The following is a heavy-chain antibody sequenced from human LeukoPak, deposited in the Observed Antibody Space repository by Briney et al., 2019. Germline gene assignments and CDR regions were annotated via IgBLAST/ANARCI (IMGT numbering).Heavy chain of an antibody. CDR2: FDPEDGET. J-gene: IGHJ4*02. D-gene: IGHD2-2*01. CDR1: GYTFTGYY. CDR3: ATSDPSPYCSSTSCYYSFDY. V-gene: IGHV1-24*01. Sequence: ASVKVSCKASGYTFTGYYMHWVRQAPGKGLEWMGGFDPEDGETIYAQKFQGRVTMTEDTSTDTAYMELSSLRSEDTAVYYCATSDPSPYCSSTSCYYSFDYWGQGTLVTVSS.